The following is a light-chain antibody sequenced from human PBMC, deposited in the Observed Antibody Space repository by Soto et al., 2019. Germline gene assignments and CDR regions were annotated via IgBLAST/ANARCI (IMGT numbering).Light chain of an antibody. CDR3: QQYYSTPHT. J-gene: IGKJ2*01. V-gene: IGKV4-1*01. CDR1: QSVLYSSNNKNY. CDR2: WAS. Sequence: DIVMTQSPDSLAASLGERATINCKSSQSVLYSSNNKNYLAWYQQKPGQPPKLLIYWASTRESGVPDRFSGSGSGTDFTLNISSLQAEDVAVYYCQQYYSTPHTFGQGTKLEIK.